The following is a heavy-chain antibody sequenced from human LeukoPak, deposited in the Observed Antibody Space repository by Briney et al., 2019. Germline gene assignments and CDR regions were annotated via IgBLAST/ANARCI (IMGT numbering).Heavy chain of an antibody. Sequence: SETLSLTCTVSGGSISSGGYNWNWIRQHPGKGLEWIRYIYYSGSTSYNPSLKSRVIISIDGSKNQFSLKLSSVTAADSAVYYCARDGGYGSGSYYMAYWGQGTLVTVSS. V-gene: IGHV4-31*03. D-gene: IGHD3-10*01. CDR3: ARDGGYGSGSYYMAY. J-gene: IGHJ4*02. CDR2: IYYSGST. CDR1: GGSISSGGYN.